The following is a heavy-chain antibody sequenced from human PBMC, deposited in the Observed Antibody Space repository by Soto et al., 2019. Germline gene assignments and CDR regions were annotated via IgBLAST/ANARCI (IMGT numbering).Heavy chain of an antibody. Sequence: GGSLRLSCAASGFTFSSYGMHWVRQAPGKGLEWVAVISYDGSNKYYADSVKGRFTISRDNSKDTLYLQMNSLRAEDTAVYYCARGNPFDYWGQGTLVTVSS. CDR3: ARGNPFDY. CDR2: ISYDGSNK. D-gene: IGHD1-1*01. CDR1: GFTFSSYG. J-gene: IGHJ4*02. V-gene: IGHV3-30*03.